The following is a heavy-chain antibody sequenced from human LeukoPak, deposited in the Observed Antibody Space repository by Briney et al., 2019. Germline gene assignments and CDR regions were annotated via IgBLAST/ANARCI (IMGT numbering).Heavy chain of an antibody. J-gene: IGHJ6*02. Sequence: SETLSLTCAVYGGSFSGYYWSWIRQPPGKGLEWTGEINHSGSTNYNPSLKSRVTISVDTSKNQFSLKLSSVTAADTAVYYCARSRRYQLLWVPYYYGMDVWGQGTTVTVSS. CDR1: GGSFSGYY. CDR3: ARSRRYQLLWVPYYYGMDV. CDR2: INHSGST. D-gene: IGHD2-2*01. V-gene: IGHV4-34*01.